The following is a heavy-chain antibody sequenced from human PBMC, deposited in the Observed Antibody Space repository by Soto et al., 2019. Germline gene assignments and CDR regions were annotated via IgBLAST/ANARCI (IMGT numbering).Heavy chain of an antibody. Sequence: GGSLRLSCAASEFTFSNSAMTWVRQAPGKGLEWVSYISGGGTTTYYADSVKGRFTISRDNSRNTLYLQMNSLRAEDTAVYYCAKNEDNNSWFDPWGQGTLVTVSS. CDR2: ISGGGTTT. J-gene: IGHJ5*02. D-gene: IGHD1-1*01. CDR1: EFTFSNSA. V-gene: IGHV3-23*01. CDR3: AKNEDNNSWFDP.